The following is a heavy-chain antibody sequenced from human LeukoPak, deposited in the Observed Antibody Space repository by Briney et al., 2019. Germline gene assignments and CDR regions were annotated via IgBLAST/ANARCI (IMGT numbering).Heavy chain of an antibody. CDR1: GGSISGYY. Sequence: SETLSLTCTVSGGSISGYYWTWIRQPPGKGLEWIGYIYYTGSTNYNPSLKSRVTISVDTSKNQFSLNLSSVTAADTALYYSARFDRDGYNLDYWGQGTLVTVSS. J-gene: IGHJ4*02. CDR3: ARFDRDGYNLDY. CDR2: IYYTGST. V-gene: IGHV4-59*01. D-gene: IGHD5-24*01.